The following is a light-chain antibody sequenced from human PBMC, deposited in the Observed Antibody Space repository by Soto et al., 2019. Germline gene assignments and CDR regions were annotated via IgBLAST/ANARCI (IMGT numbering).Light chain of an antibody. V-gene: IGKV1-5*03. CDR3: QQYHIYSGT. J-gene: IGKJ1*01. CDR1: QSISSW. Sequence: DLQMTQSPSTLSASVGDRVTITCRASQSISSWLAWYQQRPGKPPNLLIYKASTLASGVPSRFSGSGSGTEFTLTINSLQPDDFATYYCQQYHIYSGTFGQGTKVDIK. CDR2: KAS.